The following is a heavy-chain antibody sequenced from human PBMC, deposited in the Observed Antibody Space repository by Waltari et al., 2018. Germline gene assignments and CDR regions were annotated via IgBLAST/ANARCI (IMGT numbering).Heavy chain of an antibody. CDR1: GYTFTYRY. CDR2: ITPFNGNT. D-gene: IGHD6-13*01. Sequence: QMQLVQSGAEVKKTGSSVKVSCKASGYTFTYRYLHWVRQAPGQALEWMGWITPFNGNTNYAQKFQDRVTITRDRSMSTAYMELSSLRSEDTAMYYCARSGIAAAWGAFDIWGQGTMVTVSS. J-gene: IGHJ3*02. CDR3: ARSGIAAAWGAFDI. V-gene: IGHV1-45*02.